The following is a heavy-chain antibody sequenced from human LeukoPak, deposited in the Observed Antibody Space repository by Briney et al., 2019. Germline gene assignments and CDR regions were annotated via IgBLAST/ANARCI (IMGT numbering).Heavy chain of an antibody. CDR2: ISGSGGRT. CDR1: GFTFSSYA. CDR3: AKFGGGYGSGSYGEYYYYYYGMDV. V-gene: IGHV3-23*01. J-gene: IGHJ6*04. Sequence: AGGSLRLSCAASGFTFSSYAMGWVRQAPGKGLEWVSAISGSGGRTYYADSVKGRFTISRDNSKNTLYLQMNSLRAEDTAVYYCAKFGGGYGSGSYGEYYYYYYGMDVWGKGTTVTVSS. D-gene: IGHD3-10*01.